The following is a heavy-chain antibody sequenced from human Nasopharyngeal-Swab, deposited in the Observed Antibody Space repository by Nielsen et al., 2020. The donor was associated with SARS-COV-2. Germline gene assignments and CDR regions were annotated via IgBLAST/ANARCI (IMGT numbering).Heavy chain of an antibody. Sequence: WVRQAPGQGLEWMGWISIYNADRNYAEKFQGRVPMTTDTSTTTAFMELTSLRSDDTAVYYCARDVEEWLVVPSLSFDHWGQGTLVTVSS. D-gene: IGHD5-18*01. J-gene: IGHJ4*02. CDR2: ISIYNADR. V-gene: IGHV1-18*01. CDR3: ARDVEEWLVVPSLSFDH.